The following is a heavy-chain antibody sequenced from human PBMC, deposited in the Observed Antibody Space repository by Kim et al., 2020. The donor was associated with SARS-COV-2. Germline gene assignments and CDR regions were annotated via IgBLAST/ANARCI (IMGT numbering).Heavy chain of an antibody. Sequence: GGSLRLSCAASGFTFSSYWMHWVRQAPGKGLVWVSRINSDGSSTSYADSVKGRFTISRDNAKNTLYLQMNSLRAEDTAVYYCARVGITSGSYFSFDYWGQGTLVTVSS. V-gene: IGHV3-74*01. D-gene: IGHD1-26*01. CDR3: ARVGITSGSYFSFDY. J-gene: IGHJ4*02. CDR2: INSDGSST. CDR1: GFTFSSYW.